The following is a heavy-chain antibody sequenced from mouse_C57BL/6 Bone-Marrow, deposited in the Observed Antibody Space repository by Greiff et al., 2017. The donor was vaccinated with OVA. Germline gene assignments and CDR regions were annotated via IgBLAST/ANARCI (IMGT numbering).Heavy chain of an antibody. V-gene: IGHV1-82*01. CDR1: GYAFSSSW. Sequence: QVQLKQSGPELVKPGASVKISCKASGYAFSSSWMNWVKQRPGKGLEWIGRIYPGDGDTNYNGKFKGKATLTADKSSSTAYMQLSSLTSEDSAVYCCARDYDEALGYYYAMDYWGQGTSVTVSS. D-gene: IGHD2-4*01. CDR2: IYPGDGDT. CDR3: ARDYDEALGYYYAMDY. J-gene: IGHJ4*01.